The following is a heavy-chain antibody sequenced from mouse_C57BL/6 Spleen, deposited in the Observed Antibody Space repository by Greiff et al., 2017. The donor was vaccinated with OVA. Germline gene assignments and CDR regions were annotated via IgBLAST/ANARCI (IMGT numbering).Heavy chain of an antibody. V-gene: IGHV1-26*01. J-gene: IGHJ1*03. Sequence: EVQLQQSGPELVKPGASVKISCKASGYTFTDYYMNWVKQSHGKSLEWIGDINPNNGGTSYNQKFKGNATLTVDKSSSTAYMELRSLTSEDSAVYYCARSYGSSWWYFDVWGTGTTVTVSS. D-gene: IGHD1-1*01. CDR1: GYTFTDYY. CDR3: ARSYGSSWWYFDV. CDR2: INPNNGGT.